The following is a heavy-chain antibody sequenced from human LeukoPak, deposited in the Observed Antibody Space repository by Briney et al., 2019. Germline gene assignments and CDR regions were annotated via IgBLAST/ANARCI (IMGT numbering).Heavy chain of an antibody. CDR3: AKEAGYSSGWYDY. D-gene: IGHD6-19*01. J-gene: IGHJ4*02. CDR2: ISYDGSNK. V-gene: IGHV3-30*04. Sequence: TGRSLRLSCAASGFTFSSYAMHWVRQAPGKGLEWVAVISYDGSNKYYADSVTGRFTVSRDNSKNTLYLQMNSLRAADTAAYYCAKEAGYSSGWYDYWGQGTLVTVSS. CDR1: GFTFSSYA.